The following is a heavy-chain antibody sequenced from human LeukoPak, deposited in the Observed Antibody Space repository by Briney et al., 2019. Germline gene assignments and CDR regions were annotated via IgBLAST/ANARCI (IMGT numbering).Heavy chain of an antibody. CDR2: ISAYNGNT. J-gene: IGHJ4*02. D-gene: IGHD3-10*01. Sequence: ASVEVSCKASGYTFTTYGITWVRQAPGQGLEWMGWISAYNGNTNYAQKLQGRVTMTTDTSTSTAYMELRSLRSDDTAVYYCARASPISYGSGSYYKGVYWGQGTLVTVSS. CDR3: ARASPISYGSGSYYKGVY. V-gene: IGHV1-18*01. CDR1: GYTFTTYG.